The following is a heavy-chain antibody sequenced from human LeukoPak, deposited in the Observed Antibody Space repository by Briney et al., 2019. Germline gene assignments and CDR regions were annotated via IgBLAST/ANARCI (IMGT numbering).Heavy chain of an antibody. V-gene: IGHV1-46*03. J-gene: IGHJ4*02. CDR1: GYTFTSYY. D-gene: IGHD3-10*01. Sequence: ASVKVSCKASGYTFTSYYMHWVRQAPGQGLEWMVIINPSGGSTSYAQKFQGRVTMTRDTSTSTVYMELSSLRSEDTAVYYCARDRGSGSYSAPGDYWGQGTLVTVSS. CDR3: ARDRGSGSYSAPGDY. CDR2: INPSGGST.